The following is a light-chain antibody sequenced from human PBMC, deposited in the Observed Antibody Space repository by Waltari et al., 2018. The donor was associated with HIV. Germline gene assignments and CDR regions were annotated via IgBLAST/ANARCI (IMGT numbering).Light chain of an antibody. CDR3: AAWDDSLSGPRV. V-gene: IGLV1-47*01. Sequence: QSVLTQPPSASGPPGQRVTISCSVSSSNLGSNYVYWYQQLPGTAPKLLIYRNNQRPSGVPDRFSGSKSGTSASLAISGLRSEDEADYYCAAWDDSLSGPRVFGGGTKLTVL. J-gene: IGLJ2*01. CDR1: SSNLGSNY. CDR2: RNN.